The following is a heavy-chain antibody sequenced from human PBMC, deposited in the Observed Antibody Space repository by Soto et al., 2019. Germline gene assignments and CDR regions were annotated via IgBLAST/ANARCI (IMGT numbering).Heavy chain of an antibody. CDR2: IIPILGEP. CDR1: GTIFSSYT. V-gene: IGHV1-69*08. Sequence: QVQLVQSGAEVKKPGSSVRVSCKASGTIFSSYTISWVRQAPGQGLEWMGRIIPILGEPNSAQKFQGRVTRTAYKSTNTAYRELNSLRFEDTAMYYCARGLGGRMDDWGQGSKVTVSS. D-gene: IGHD3-16*01. CDR3: ARGLGGRMDD. J-gene: IGHJ6*02.